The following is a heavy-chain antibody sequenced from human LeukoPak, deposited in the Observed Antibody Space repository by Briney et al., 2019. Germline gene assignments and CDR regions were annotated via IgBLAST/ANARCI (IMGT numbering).Heavy chain of an antibody. V-gene: IGHV3-30*03. CDR1: RFTFCTYG. CDR2: IPYDGSNK. J-gene: IGHJ6*02. Sequence: RGSLRLSCAASRFTFCTYGMHWVREAPGQGLEWITLIPYDGSNKYYADSLKGRFTISRDNSKNTLYLQMNSLRAEDTAVYYCARYYGSGRGYYGLDVWGQGTTVTVFS. CDR3: ARYYGSGRGYYGLDV. D-gene: IGHD3-10*01.